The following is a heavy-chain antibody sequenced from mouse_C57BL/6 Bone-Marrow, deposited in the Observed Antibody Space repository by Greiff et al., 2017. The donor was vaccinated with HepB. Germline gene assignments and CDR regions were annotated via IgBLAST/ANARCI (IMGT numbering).Heavy chain of an antibody. Sequence: QVQLQQSGAELVMPGASVKLSCKASGYTFTSYWMHWVKQRPGQGLEWIGEIDPSDSYTNYNQKFKGKSTLTVDKSSSTAYMQLSSLTSEDSAVYYCARYDYGRDYWGQGTSVTVSS. J-gene: IGHJ4*01. D-gene: IGHD2-4*01. CDR3: ARYDYGRDY. CDR1: GYTFTSYW. CDR2: IDPSDSYT. V-gene: IGHV1-69*01.